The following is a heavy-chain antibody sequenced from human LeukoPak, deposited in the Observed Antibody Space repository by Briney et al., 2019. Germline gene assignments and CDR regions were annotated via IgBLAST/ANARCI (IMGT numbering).Heavy chain of an antibody. Sequence: PGGSLRLSCAASGFTFSSYAMNWVRQAPGKGLEWVSYISSSGSTIYYADSVKGRFTISRDNAKNTLYLQMNSLRVEDTAVYYCARFSSGWSPSGFDYWGQGTLVTVSS. CDR3: ARFSSGWSPSGFDY. J-gene: IGHJ4*02. D-gene: IGHD6-19*01. CDR2: ISSSGSTI. V-gene: IGHV3-48*04. CDR1: GFTFSSYA.